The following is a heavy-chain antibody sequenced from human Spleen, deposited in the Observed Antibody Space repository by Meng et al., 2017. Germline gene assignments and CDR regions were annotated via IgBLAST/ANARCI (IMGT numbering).Heavy chain of an antibody. CDR3: SRGTPGRRYADY. D-gene: IGHD3-10*01. J-gene: IGHJ4*02. CDR1: GYTFTDYY. Sequence: QVQLVQSGADVKKPGASVKVSCRTSGYTFTDYYILWVRQAPGQGLEWMAQINPNSGGTKYAQKFQGRVTMTADRPTATAYMELRNLRSDDTAVYYCSRGTPGRRYADYWGQGTLVTVSS. V-gene: IGHV1-2*06. CDR2: INPNSGGT.